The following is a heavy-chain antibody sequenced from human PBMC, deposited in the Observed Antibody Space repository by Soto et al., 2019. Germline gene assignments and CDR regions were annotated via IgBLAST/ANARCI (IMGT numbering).Heavy chain of an antibody. CDR1: GGSISSGGYS. J-gene: IGHJ5*02. Sequence: SETLSLTCAVSGGSISSGGYSWSWIRQPPGKGLEWIGYIYHSGSTYYNPSLKSRVTISVDRSKNQFSLKLSSVTAADTAVYYCARAMCIVGATVYNSFDPWGPGTRVTLSS. CDR3: ARAMCIVGATVYNSFDP. D-gene: IGHD1-26*01. CDR2: IYHSGST. V-gene: IGHV4-30-2*01.